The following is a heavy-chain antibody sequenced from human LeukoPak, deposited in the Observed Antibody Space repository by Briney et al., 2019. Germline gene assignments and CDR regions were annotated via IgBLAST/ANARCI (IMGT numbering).Heavy chain of an antibody. CDR2: ISWNSGSI. CDR3: AKGDGYNYYFDY. V-gene: IGHV3-9*01. J-gene: IGHJ4*02. D-gene: IGHD5-24*01. CDR1: GLTFDDYA. Sequence: GGSLRLSCAASGLTFDDYAMHWVRQAPGKGLEWVSGISWNSGSIGYADSVKGRFTISRDNAKNSLYLQMNSLRAEDTALYYCAKGDGYNYYFDYWGQGTLVTVSS.